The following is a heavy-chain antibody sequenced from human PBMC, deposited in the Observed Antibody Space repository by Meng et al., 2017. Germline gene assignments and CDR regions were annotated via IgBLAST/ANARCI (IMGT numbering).Heavy chain of an antibody. Sequence: QGQRVQSGAGVKKPGSSVKVSCKASGGTFRSHTISWVRQAPGQGLEWMGRIIPILGIANYAQKFQGRVTITADKSTSTAYMELSSLRSEDTAVYYCARDPHYYDSRGEFDPWGQGTLVTVSS. D-gene: IGHD3-22*01. CDR3: ARDPHYYDSRGEFDP. CDR2: IIPILGIA. J-gene: IGHJ5*02. V-gene: IGHV1-69*04. CDR1: GGTFRSHT.